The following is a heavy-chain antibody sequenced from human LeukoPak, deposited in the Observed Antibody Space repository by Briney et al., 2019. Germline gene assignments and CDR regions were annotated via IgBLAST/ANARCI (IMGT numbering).Heavy chain of an antibody. D-gene: IGHD1-26*01. CDR3: ARDGWRLEGATRYFDY. J-gene: IGHJ4*02. Sequence: ASVKVSGTASGYTFTSYGISWVRQAPGQGLEWMGWISAYNGNTNYAQKLQGRVTMTTDTSTSTVYMELSSLRSEDTAVYYCARDGWRLEGATRYFDYWGQGTLVTVSS. CDR1: GYTFTSYG. CDR2: ISAYNGNT. V-gene: IGHV1-18*01.